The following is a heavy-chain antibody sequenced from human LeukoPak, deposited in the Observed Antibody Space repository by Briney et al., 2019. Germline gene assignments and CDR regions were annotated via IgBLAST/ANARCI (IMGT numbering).Heavy chain of an antibody. V-gene: IGHV1-2*02. D-gene: IGHD3-10*01. Sequence: GASVKVSCKASGYTFTGYYMHWVRQAPGQGLEWMGWINPNSGGTNYAQKFQGRVTMTRDTSISTAYMELSRLRSDDTAVYYCARAPRRRSLWFGDLDYWGQGPLVTVSS. CDR2: INPNSGGT. CDR1: GYTFTGYY. CDR3: ARAPRRRSLWFGDLDY. J-gene: IGHJ4*02.